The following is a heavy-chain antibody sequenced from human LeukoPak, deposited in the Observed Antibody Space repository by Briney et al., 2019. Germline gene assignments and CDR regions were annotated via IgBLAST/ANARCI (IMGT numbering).Heavy chain of an antibody. J-gene: IGHJ4*02. V-gene: IGHV3-74*01. CDR1: GFTFSSYW. CDR3: ARVSRGNYYFDY. CDR2: INTDGSR. Sequence: GGSLRLSCAASGFTFSSYWMHWVRQAPGKGLVWVSRINTDGSRTDSVEGRFTISRDNAKNTLYLQMNSLRAEDTAVYYCARVSRGNYYFDYWGPGTLVTVSS.